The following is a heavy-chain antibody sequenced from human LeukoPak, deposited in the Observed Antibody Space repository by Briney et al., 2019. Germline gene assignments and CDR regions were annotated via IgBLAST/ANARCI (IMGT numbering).Heavy chain of an antibody. D-gene: IGHD4-17*01. Sequence: SQTLSLTCAISGDSVSSNSAAWNWIRQSPLRGLEWLGRTYYRSRWYNDFAVSVKSRIIINPDTSKNQFSLHLNSVTPEDTAVYYCARDDYGYYLDYWGQGTLVTVSS. J-gene: IGHJ4*02. CDR1: GDSVSSNSAA. CDR3: ARDDYGYYLDY. V-gene: IGHV6-1*01. CDR2: TYYRSRWYN.